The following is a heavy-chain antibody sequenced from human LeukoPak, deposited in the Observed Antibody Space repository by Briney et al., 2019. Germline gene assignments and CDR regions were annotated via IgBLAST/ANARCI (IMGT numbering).Heavy chain of an antibody. J-gene: IGHJ4*02. CDR2: ISGRGGST. CDR1: GFTFSSYA. V-gene: IGHV3-23*01. CDR3: AKVLWFGESTFLDY. D-gene: IGHD3-10*01. Sequence: GGSLRLSCAASGFTFSSYAMSWVRHAPGKGLEWVSAISGRGGSTYYADSVKGRFTISRDNSKNTLYLQMNSLRAEDTAVYYCAKVLWFGESTFLDYWGQGTLVTVSS.